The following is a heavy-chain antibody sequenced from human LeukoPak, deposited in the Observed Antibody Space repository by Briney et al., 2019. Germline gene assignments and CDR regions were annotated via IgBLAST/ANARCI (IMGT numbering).Heavy chain of an antibody. CDR1: GYTFTSYG. J-gene: IGHJ4*02. V-gene: IGHV1-18*01. CDR3: ARAEAAVAHWYFDY. D-gene: IGHD6-19*01. CDR2: ISAYNGNT. Sequence: ASVKVSCKASGYTFTSYGISWVRQAPGQGXEWMGWISAYNGNTNYAQKLQGRVTMTTDTSTSTAYMELRSLRSDDTAVYYCARAEAAVAHWYFDYWGQGTLVTVSS.